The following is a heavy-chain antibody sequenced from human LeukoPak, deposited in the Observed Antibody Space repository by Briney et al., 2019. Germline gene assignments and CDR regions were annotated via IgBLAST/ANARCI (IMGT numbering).Heavy chain of an antibody. V-gene: IGHV3-30*03. D-gene: IGHD1-26*01. CDR2: TSADERIK. CDR1: GFPFNDYV. Sequence: GGSLRLSCTVSGFPFNDYVIHWVRQAPGKGLEGVAVTSADERIKIYNDSVRGRFTISRDNSKNTQYLQMNSLRVEDTAVHYCARDPVLGAPDYLDYWGRGTLVSVSS. CDR3: ARDPVLGAPDYLDY. J-gene: IGHJ4*02.